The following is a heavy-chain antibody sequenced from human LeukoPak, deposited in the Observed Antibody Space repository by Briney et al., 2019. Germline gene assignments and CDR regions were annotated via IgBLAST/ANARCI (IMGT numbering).Heavy chain of an antibody. V-gene: IGHV4-34*01. CDR2: INDSGGT. D-gene: IGHD4-17*01. CDR3: ANLIHDYDDTMRDY. Sequence: SETLSLTCAVYGGSFSGYYWSWIRQPPGKGLEWIGEINDSGGTYYNPSLKSRVTISVDTSNNQFSLKLSSVTAADTAVYYCANLIHDYDDTMRDYWGQGTLVTVSS. J-gene: IGHJ4*02. CDR1: GGSFSGYY.